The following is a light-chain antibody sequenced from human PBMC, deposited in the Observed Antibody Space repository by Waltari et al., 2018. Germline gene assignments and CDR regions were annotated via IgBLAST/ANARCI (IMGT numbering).Light chain of an antibody. Sequence: DIQMTQSPSSLSASVGARVTITCRASQSISSYLNWYQQKPGKAPKLLIYAASSLQSGVPSRFSGSGSGTDFTLTISSLQPEDFATYYCQQSYSTSITFGGGTKVEIK. CDR2: AAS. CDR3: QQSYSTSIT. V-gene: IGKV1-39*01. J-gene: IGKJ4*01. CDR1: QSISSY.